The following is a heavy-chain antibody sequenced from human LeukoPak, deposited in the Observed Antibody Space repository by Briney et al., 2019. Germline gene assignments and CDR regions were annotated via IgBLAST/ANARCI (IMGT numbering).Heavy chain of an antibody. D-gene: IGHD3-22*01. V-gene: IGHV3-48*03. CDR3: ARDHRDYDSSGYLEYFQH. CDR2: ISSSGSTI. J-gene: IGHJ1*01. Sequence: PGGSLRLSCAASGFTFSSYEMNWVRQAPGKGLEWLSYISSSGSTIYYAESVKGRFTISRDNAENSLHLQMNSLRAEDTAVYYCARDHRDYDSSGYLEYFQHWGQGTLVTVSS. CDR1: GFTFSSYE.